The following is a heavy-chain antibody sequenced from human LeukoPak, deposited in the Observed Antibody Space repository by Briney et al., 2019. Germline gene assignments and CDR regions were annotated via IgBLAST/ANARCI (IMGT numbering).Heavy chain of an antibody. D-gene: IGHD3-22*01. CDR2: ISYDGSNK. V-gene: IGHV3-30*18. Sequence: GGSLRLSCAASGVTFSSYGMHWVRQAPGKGLEWVAVISYDGSNKYYADSVKGRFTISRDNSKNTLYLQMNSLRAEDTAVYYCAKGITYYYDSSGWTWFDYWGQGTLVTVSS. CDR1: GVTFSSYG. J-gene: IGHJ4*02. CDR3: AKGITYYYDSSGWTWFDY.